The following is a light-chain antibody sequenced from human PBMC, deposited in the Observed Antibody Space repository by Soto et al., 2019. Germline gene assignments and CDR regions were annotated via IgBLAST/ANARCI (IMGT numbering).Light chain of an antibody. CDR1: SSDVGAYNY. J-gene: IGLJ2*01. Sequence: SVLTQPASVSGSPGQSITISCTGTSSDVGAYNYVSWYQQHPGKAPKLMIYDVSHRPSGVSNRFSGSKSGNTASLTISGLQAEDEADYYCSSYTSSSTLVVFGGGTKVTVL. CDR3: SSYTSSSTLVV. V-gene: IGLV2-14*03. CDR2: DVS.